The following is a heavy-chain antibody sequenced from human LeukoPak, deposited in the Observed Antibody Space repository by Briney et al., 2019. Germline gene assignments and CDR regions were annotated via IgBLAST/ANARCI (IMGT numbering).Heavy chain of an antibody. CDR1: GFTFSSYG. Sequence: GSLRLSCAASGFTFSSYGMHWVRQAPGKGLEWVAVIWYDGSNKYYADSVKGRFTISRDNSKNTLYLQMNSLRAEDTAVYYCARDQSRYSSGWFQDYWGQGTLVTVSS. CDR3: ARDQSRYSSGWFQDY. V-gene: IGHV3-33*01. D-gene: IGHD6-19*01. J-gene: IGHJ4*02. CDR2: IWYDGSNK.